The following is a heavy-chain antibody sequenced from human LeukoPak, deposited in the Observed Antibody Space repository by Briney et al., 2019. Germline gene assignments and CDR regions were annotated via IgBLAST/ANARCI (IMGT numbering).Heavy chain of an antibody. Sequence: GGSLRLSCAASGFTFSSYGMSWVRPAPGKGLEWVSGISSNGGSTYYADSLRGRFTISRDNSKSMLYLQMSSLRAEDTAIYYCAKEYGSGSYPGAFDYWGQGTLVTVSS. CDR2: ISSNGGST. CDR1: GFTFSSYG. J-gene: IGHJ4*02. CDR3: AKEYGSGSYPGAFDY. D-gene: IGHD3-10*01. V-gene: IGHV3-23*01.